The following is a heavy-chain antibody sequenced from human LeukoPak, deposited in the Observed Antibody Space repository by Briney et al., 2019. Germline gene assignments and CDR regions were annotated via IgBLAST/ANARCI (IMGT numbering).Heavy chain of an antibody. CDR2: IIPIFGTA. CDR3: AKLFTGSSFDY. CDR1: GGTFSSYA. D-gene: IGHD2-15*01. J-gene: IGHJ4*02. V-gene: IGHV1-69*05. Sequence: ASVKVSCKASGGTFSSYAISGVRQAPGQGLEWMGGIIPIFGTANYAQKFQGRVTITTDESTSTAYMELSSLRSEDTAVYYCAKLFTGSSFDYWSQGTLVTVSS.